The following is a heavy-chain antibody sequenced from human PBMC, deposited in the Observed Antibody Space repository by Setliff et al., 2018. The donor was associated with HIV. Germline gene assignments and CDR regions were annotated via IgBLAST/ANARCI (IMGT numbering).Heavy chain of an antibody. CDR3: ARGKGSSGYYYYYGMDV. Sequence: ASVKVSCKASGYTFTSYAMHWVRQAPGQRLEWMGWINAGNGNTKYSPKFQGRVTITRDTSASTAYMELSSLRSEDTAVYYCARGKGSSGYYYYYGMDVWGQGTTVTVSS. CDR2: INAGNGNT. CDR1: GYTFTSYA. D-gene: IGHD3-10*01. J-gene: IGHJ6*02. V-gene: IGHV1-3*01.